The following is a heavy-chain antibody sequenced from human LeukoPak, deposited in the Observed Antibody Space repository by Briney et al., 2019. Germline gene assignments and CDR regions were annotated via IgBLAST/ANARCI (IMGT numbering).Heavy chain of an antibody. CDR3: ARSRGTVTYYYYGMDV. J-gene: IGHJ6*02. Sequence: SETLSPTCAVYDASFSGYYSSWIRQPPGKWLEWIGEINHSGSTNYNPSLKSRVTISVDTSKNQFSLKLSSVTAADTAVYYCARSRGTVTYYYYGMDVWGQGTTVTVSS. CDR2: INHSGST. D-gene: IGHD4-11*01. V-gene: IGHV4-34*01. CDR1: DASFSGYY.